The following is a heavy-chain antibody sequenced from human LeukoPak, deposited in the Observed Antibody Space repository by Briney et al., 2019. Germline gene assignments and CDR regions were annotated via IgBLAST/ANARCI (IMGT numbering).Heavy chain of an antibody. CDR3: VRDRSYDFWSGYSTPDY. CDR1: GFTFSSYG. D-gene: IGHD3-3*01. CDR2: IWYDGSNK. J-gene: IGHJ4*02. V-gene: IGHV3-33*01. Sequence: GRSLRLSCAASGFTFSSYGMHWVRQAPGKGLEWVAVIWYDGSNKYYADSVKGRFTISRDNSKNTLDLQMNSLRAEDTAVYYCVRDRSYDFWSGYSTPDYWGQGTLVTVSS.